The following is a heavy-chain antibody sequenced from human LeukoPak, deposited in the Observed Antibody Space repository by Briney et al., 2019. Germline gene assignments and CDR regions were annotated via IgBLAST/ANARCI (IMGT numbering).Heavy chain of an antibody. CDR3: GSSHSSSWYDF. Sequence: SETLSLTCSLSGGSISTYYWSWIRQPAGKGLEWIGYVYYTGGTSYNPSLKSRVTILVDTSKNQFSLKLSSVTAADTAVYFCGSSHSSSWYDFWGQGTLVTVSS. CDR2: VYYTGGT. D-gene: IGHD6-13*01. V-gene: IGHV4-59*01. J-gene: IGHJ4*02. CDR1: GGSISTYY.